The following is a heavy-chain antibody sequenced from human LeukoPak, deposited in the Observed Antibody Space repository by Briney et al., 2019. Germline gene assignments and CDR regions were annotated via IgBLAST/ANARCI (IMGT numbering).Heavy chain of an antibody. CDR2: INWNGGST. J-gene: IGHJ3*02. D-gene: IGHD3-22*01. Sequence: GGSLRLSCAASGFTFDDYGMSWVRQAPGKGLEWVSGINWNGGSTGYADSVKGRFTISRDNAKNSLYLQMNSLRAEDTALYYCATTTLMIVVVNDAFDIWGQGTMVTVSS. V-gene: IGHV3-20*04. CDR1: GFTFDDYG. CDR3: ATTTLMIVVVNDAFDI.